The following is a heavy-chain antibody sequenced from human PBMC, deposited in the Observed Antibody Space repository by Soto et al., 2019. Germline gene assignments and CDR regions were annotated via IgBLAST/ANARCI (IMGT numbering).Heavy chain of an antibody. D-gene: IGHD3-16*01. V-gene: IGHV4-30-4*01. Sequence: PSETLSLTCTVSGGSISSGDYYWSWIRQPPGKGLEWIGYIYYSGSTYYNPSLKSRVTISVDTSKNQFSLKLSSVTAADTAVYYCARLEVVRFFGGNWFDPWGQGTLVTVSS. CDR2: IYYSGST. CDR1: GGSISSGDYY. CDR3: ARLEVVRFFGGNWFDP. J-gene: IGHJ5*02.